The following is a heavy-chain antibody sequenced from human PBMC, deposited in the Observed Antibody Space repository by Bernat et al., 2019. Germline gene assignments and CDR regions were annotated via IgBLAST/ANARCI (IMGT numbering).Heavy chain of an antibody. Sequence: VQLVESGGGVVQPGRSLRLSCAASGFTFSSYGMHWVRQAPGKGLEWVSYISSSSSTINYADSVKGRFTISRDNAKNSLYLQMNSLRDEDTAVYYCARDGGEVGAGTFDYWGQGTLVTVSS. J-gene: IGHJ4*02. CDR2: ISSSSSTI. D-gene: IGHD1-26*01. V-gene: IGHV3-48*02. CDR1: GFTFSSYG. CDR3: ARDGGEVGAGTFDY.